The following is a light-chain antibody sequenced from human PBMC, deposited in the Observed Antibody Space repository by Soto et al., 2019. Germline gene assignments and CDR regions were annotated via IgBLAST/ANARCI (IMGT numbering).Light chain of an antibody. Sequence: DIQMTQSPSTLSASVGDRVTITCRASQSISSWLAWYQQKPGKAPKLLIYKASSLESGVPSRFSGSGSGTEFTLTINSPQPDDFATYYCQQYNSYWTFGQGTKVEIK. CDR2: KAS. CDR3: QQYNSYWT. V-gene: IGKV1-5*03. CDR1: QSISSW. J-gene: IGKJ1*01.